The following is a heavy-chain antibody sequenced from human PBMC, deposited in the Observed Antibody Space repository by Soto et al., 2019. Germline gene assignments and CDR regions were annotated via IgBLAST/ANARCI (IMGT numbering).Heavy chain of an antibody. D-gene: IGHD2-15*01. Sequence: GASGKVSHQAAGYAFTSYGIIWVRLAPGQGLERMGWISAYNGNTNYAQKLQGRVTMTTDTSTSTAYMELRSLRSDDTTVYYLARAPLQCGSGGSCHKTGRTCNWFDPWGQGTLVTVSS. CDR3: ARAPLQCGSGGSCHKTGRTCNWFDP. CDR1: GYAFTSYG. V-gene: IGHV1-18*01. CDR2: ISAYNGNT. J-gene: IGHJ5*02.